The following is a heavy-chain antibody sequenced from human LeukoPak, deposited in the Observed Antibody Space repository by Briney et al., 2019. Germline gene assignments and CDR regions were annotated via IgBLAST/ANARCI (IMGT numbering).Heavy chain of an antibody. V-gene: IGHV3-23*01. Sequence: GGSLRLSCAASGFTFSNHAMSWVRQAPGKGLEWVSTISGSGDATYYADSVKGRFPISGDNSKNKLYLQMNSLRAEDTAVYYCARRGPNWGFFDYWGRGTLVTVSS. CDR3: ARRGPNWGFFDY. J-gene: IGHJ4*02. CDR2: ISGSGDAT. D-gene: IGHD7-27*01. CDR1: GFTFSNHA.